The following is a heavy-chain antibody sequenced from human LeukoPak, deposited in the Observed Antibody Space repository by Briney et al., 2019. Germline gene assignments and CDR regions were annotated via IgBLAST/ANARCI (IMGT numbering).Heavy chain of an antibody. J-gene: IGHJ5*02. Sequence: SVKVSCKASGGTFSSYVISWVRQAPGQGLEWMGGIIPIFGTANYAQKFQGRVTITTDESTSTAYMELSSLRSEDTAVYYCARDRYYDSSGIRGDWFDPWGQGTLVTVSS. D-gene: IGHD3-22*01. CDR1: GGTFSSYV. V-gene: IGHV1-69*05. CDR3: ARDRYYDSSGIRGDWFDP. CDR2: IIPIFGTA.